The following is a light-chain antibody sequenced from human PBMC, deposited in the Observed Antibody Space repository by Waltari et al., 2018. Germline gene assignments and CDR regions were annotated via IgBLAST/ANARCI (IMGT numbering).Light chain of an antibody. CDR2: GAP. CDR1: QSVSSN. CDR3: QQYNNWPPVT. Sequence: EIVMTQSPATLSVSPGERATPSCRASQSVSSNLAWYQQKPGQAPRLLIYGAPTRATGIPARFSGSGSGTEFTLTISSLQSEDFAVYYCQQYNNWPPVTFGQGTKLEIK. J-gene: IGKJ2*01. V-gene: IGKV3-15*01.